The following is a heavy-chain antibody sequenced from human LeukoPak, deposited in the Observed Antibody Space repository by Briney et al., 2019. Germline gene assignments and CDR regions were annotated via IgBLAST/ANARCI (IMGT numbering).Heavy chain of an antibody. CDR3: ARGRFGYYYDSSGYVPWRY. CDR1: GGSFSGYY. Sequence: PSETLSLTCAVYGGSFSGYYWSWLRQPPGKGLEWIGEINHSGSTNYNPSLKSRVTISVDTSKNQFSLKLSSVTAADTAVYYCARGRFGYYYDSSGYVPWRYWGQGTLVTVSS. CDR2: INHSGST. D-gene: IGHD3-22*01. J-gene: IGHJ4*02. V-gene: IGHV4-34*01.